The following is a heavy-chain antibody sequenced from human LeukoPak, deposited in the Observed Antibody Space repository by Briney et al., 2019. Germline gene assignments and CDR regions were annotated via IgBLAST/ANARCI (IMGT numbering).Heavy chain of an antibody. V-gene: IGHV1-8*01. CDR1: AYTFTSYD. J-gene: IGHJ4*02. D-gene: IGHD3-22*01. CDR3: ARDYDYDSSGYPKV. Sequence: ASVTVSFKASAYTFTSYDINWVRQATGQGLEWMGWMNPNSGNTGYAQKFQGRVTMTRNTSISTAYMELSSLRSEDTAVYYCARDYDYDSSGYPKVWGQGTLVTVSS. CDR2: MNPNSGNT.